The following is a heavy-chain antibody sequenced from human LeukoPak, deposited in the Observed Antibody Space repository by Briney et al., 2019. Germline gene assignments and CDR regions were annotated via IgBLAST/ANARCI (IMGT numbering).Heavy chain of an antibody. J-gene: IGHJ4*02. CDR3: ARDPGYCSSTSCLPGAPIDY. V-gene: IGHV1-18*01. CDR1: GYTFTSYG. Sequence: GASVKVSCKVSGYTFTSYGISWVRQAPGQGLEWMGWISAYNGNTNYAQKLQGRVTMTTDTSTSTAYMELRSLRSDDTAVYYCARDPGYCSSTSCLPGAPIDYWGQGTLVTVSS. D-gene: IGHD2-2*01. CDR2: ISAYNGNT.